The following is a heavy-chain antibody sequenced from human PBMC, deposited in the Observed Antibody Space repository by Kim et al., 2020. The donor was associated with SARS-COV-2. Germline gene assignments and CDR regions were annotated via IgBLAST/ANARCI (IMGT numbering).Heavy chain of an antibody. Sequence: GGSLRLSCAASGFTFSGSAMHWVRQASGKGLEWVGRIRNKVNSYATTYAASVKGRFTISRDDSKNMAYLQMNSLKTEDTAVYYCTRQGLPTATNSWGQGTLVTVSS. V-gene: IGHV3-73*01. CDR2: IRNKVNSYAT. D-gene: IGHD4-17*01. CDR3: TRQGLPTATNS. CDR1: GFTFSGSA. J-gene: IGHJ4*02.